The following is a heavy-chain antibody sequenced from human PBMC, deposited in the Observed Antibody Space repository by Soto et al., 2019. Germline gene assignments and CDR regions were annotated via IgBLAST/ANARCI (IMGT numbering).Heavy chain of an antibody. D-gene: IGHD3-22*01. Sequence: EVHLVESGGGLVKPGGSLRLSCAASGFTFNNAWMYWVRQPPGKGLEWVGRIKSKTDGGTTDYAAPVKGRFTISRDDSKNTLYLLMNSLKMEDTAVYYCITTRIWIYYYDSTGFDYWGQGTLVTVSS. CDR3: ITTRIWIYYYDSTGFDY. CDR2: IKSKTDGGTT. V-gene: IGHV3-15*07. J-gene: IGHJ4*02. CDR1: GFTFNNAW.